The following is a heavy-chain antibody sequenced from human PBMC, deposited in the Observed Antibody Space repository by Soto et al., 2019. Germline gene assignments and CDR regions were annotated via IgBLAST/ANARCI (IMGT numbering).Heavy chain of an antibody. CDR2: ISAYNGNT. CDR1: GYTFTSYG. J-gene: IGHJ4*02. V-gene: IGHV1-18*01. Sequence: QVQLVQSGAEVKKPGASVKVSCKASGYTFTSYGISWVRQAPGQGLEWMGWISAYNGNTNYAQKLQRRVTMTTDTCTSTGYMELRSLRSDDTAVYDCARDLIAVAGTADYWGQGTLVTVSS. D-gene: IGHD6-19*01. CDR3: ARDLIAVAGTADY.